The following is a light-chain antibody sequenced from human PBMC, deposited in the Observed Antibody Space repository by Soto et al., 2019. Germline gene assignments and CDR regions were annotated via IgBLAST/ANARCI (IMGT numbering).Light chain of an antibody. Sequence: QSVLTQPASVSGSPGQSITISCTGTSSDVGNYNLVSWYQQHPGKAPKLMIYAVSKRPSGVSNRFSASKSGNTASLTISGLQAEDEADYYCCSYAGSSTYVVFGGGTKLTVL. CDR2: AVS. CDR1: SSDVGNYNL. V-gene: IGLV2-23*02. CDR3: CSYAGSSTYVV. J-gene: IGLJ2*01.